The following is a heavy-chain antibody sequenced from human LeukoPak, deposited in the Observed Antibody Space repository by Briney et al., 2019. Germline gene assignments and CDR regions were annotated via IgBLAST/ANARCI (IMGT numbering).Heavy chain of an antibody. CDR3: ASYSNSWEFTDY. Sequence: SETLSLTCTVSGGSISSSSYYWGWIRQPPGKGLEWIGSIYYSGSTYYNPSLKSRVTISVDTSKNQFSLKLSSVTAADTAVYYCASYSNSWEFTDYWGQGTLVTVSS. CDR2: IYYSGST. D-gene: IGHD6-13*01. V-gene: IGHV4-39*01. J-gene: IGHJ4*02. CDR1: GGSISSSSYY.